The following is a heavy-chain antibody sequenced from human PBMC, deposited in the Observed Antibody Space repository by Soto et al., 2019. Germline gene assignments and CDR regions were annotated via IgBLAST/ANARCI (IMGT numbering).Heavy chain of an antibody. Sequence: QVQLQESGPGLVKPSGTLSLTCAVSGGSISSSNWWSWVRPPPGKGLEWIGEMYHSGSTNYNPSLKSRVTISVDKSKNQFSLKLSSVTAADTAVYYCARRDYYGSGSALRYWGQGTLVTVSS. V-gene: IGHV4-4*02. D-gene: IGHD3-10*01. CDR3: ARRDYYGSGSALRY. J-gene: IGHJ4*02. CDR2: MYHSGST. CDR1: GGSISSSNW.